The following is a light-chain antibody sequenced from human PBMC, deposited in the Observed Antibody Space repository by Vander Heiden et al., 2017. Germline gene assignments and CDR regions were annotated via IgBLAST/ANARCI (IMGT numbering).Light chain of an antibody. CDR1: QSIDSS. V-gene: IGKV1-39*01. CDR2: TAY. J-gene: IGKJ2*01. Sequence: DIPMAQSPSSLSASLGDRVTITCRASQSIDSSLNWFQQKPGKAPKLLIYTAYSLQSAVPSRFNGSGSATAFTLTISRLQAEDFATYFCQQRHSAPYTFGQGTKVEIK. CDR3: QQRHSAPYT.